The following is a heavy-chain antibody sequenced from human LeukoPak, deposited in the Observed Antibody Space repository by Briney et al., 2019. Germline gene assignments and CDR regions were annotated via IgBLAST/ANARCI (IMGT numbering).Heavy chain of an antibody. CDR3: STALDN. V-gene: IGHV3-7*01. J-gene: IGHJ4*02. CDR1: GFTFSSYA. D-gene: IGHD2-15*01. Sequence: GGSLRLSCAASGFTFSSYAMSWVRQAPGKGLEWVANIKQDGSEKYYVDSVKGRFTISRDSAENSLYLQMDSLRAEDTAVYYCSTALDNWGQGTLVTVSS. CDR2: IKQDGSEK.